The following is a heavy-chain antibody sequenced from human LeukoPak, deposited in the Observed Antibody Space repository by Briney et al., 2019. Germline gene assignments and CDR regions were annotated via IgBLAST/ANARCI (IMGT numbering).Heavy chain of an antibody. CDR3: ARDQIWAGGYIDH. CDR2: MSYDGSSK. V-gene: IGHV3-30-3*01. D-gene: IGHD2-8*02. Sequence: GRSLRLSCAASGFTFSRYAMHWVRQAPGKGLEWVALMSYDGSSKYYADSVKGRFTISRDNSKNTLYLQMNSLRAEDTAVYYCARDQIWAGGYIDHWGQGTLVTVSS. CDR1: GFTFSRYA. J-gene: IGHJ4*02.